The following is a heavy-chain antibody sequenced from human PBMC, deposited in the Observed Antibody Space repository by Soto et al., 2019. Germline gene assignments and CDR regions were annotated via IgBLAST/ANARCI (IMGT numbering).Heavy chain of an antibody. D-gene: IGHD3-22*01. J-gene: IGHJ4*02. V-gene: IGHV3-33*01. Sequence: QVQLVESGGGVVQPGRSLRLSCAVSESTFSSYGMNWVPQAPGKGLEWVAAIYYDGSNKYYADSVRGRFTISRDNFKNTLYLHMNSLRAEDTAVYYCARDSKDDSSGYYAGFDYWGQGTLVTVSS. CDR3: ARDSKDDSSGYYAGFDY. CDR1: ESTFSSYG. CDR2: IYYDGSNK.